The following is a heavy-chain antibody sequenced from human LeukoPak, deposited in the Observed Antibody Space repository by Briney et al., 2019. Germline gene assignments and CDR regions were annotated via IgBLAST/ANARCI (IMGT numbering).Heavy chain of an antibody. CDR2: INPNSGGT. J-gene: IGHJ5*02. CDR3: ARDGGSSWYGSWFDP. D-gene: IGHD6-13*01. Sequence: GASVKVSCKASGYTFTGYYMHWVRQAPGQGLEWMGWINPNSGGTNYAQKFRGRVTMTRDTSISTAYMELSRLRSDDTAVYYCARDGGSSWYGSWFDPWGQGTLVTVSS. V-gene: IGHV1-2*02. CDR1: GYTFTGYY.